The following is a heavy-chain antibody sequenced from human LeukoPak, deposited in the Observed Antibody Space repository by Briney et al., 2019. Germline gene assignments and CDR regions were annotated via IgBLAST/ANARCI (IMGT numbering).Heavy chain of an antibody. CDR1: GFSFSIYE. CDR2: ISSSGNII. D-gene: IGHD1-26*01. V-gene: IGHV3-48*03. CDR3: ARVIIVGATGI. J-gene: IGHJ3*02. Sequence: GGSLRLSCAASGFSFSIYEMNWVRQAPGKGLEWVSYISSSGNIIYYADSVKGRFTISRDNAKNSLYLQMNSLRAEDTAVYYCARVIIVGATGIWGQGTMVTVSS.